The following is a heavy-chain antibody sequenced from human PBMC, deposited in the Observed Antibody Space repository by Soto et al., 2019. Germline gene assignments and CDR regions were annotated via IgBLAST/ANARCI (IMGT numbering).Heavy chain of an antibody. CDR3: AKPHSRYFDWLSLDY. Sequence: GGSLRLSCAASGFTFSSYWMSWVRQAPGKGLEWVANIKQDGSEKYYADSVKGRFTISRDNSKNTLYLQMNSLRAEDTAVYYCAKPHSRYFDWLSLDYWGQGTLVTVSS. CDR2: IKQDGSEK. J-gene: IGHJ4*02. D-gene: IGHD3-9*01. V-gene: IGHV3-7*01. CDR1: GFTFSSYW.